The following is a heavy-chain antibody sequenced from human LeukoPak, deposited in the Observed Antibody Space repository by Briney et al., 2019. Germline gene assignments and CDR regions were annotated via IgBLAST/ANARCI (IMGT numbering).Heavy chain of an antibody. J-gene: IGHJ4*02. V-gene: IGHV4-59*08. Sequence: SETLSLTCTVSGGSISSYYWSWLRQPPGKGLEWIGYIYYSGSTNYNPSLKSRVTISVDTSKNQFSLKLSSVTAADTAIYYCASRRVVDTAMDYWGQGTLVTVSS. D-gene: IGHD5-18*01. CDR3: ASRRVVDTAMDY. CDR2: IYYSGST. CDR1: GGSISSYY.